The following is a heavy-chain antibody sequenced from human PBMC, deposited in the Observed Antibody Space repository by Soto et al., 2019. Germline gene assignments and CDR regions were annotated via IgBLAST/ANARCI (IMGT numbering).Heavy chain of an antibody. J-gene: IGHJ5*02. CDR1: GFTISSSW. CDR3: ARSKATFGKNWFDP. CDR2: INSDESST. Sequence: PGGSLRLSCAASGFTISSSWMHWVRQAPGKGLVWVSRINSDESSTDYADSVKGRFTISRDNAKNTLYLQMNSLRAEDTALYYCARSKATFGKNWFDPWGQGALVTVSS. V-gene: IGHV3-74*01. D-gene: IGHD3-16*01.